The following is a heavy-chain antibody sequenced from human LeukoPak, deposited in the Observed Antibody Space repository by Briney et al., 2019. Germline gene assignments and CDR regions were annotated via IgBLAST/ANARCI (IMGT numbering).Heavy chain of an antibody. CDR3: ARQRSRAVFADP. Sequence: GGSLRLSCAASGFTFSSYSMNWVRQAPGKGLEWVSYISSSSSTMYYADSVKGRFTISRDNAKNSLYLQMNSLRAEDTAVYYCARQRSRAVFADPWGQGTLVTVSS. J-gene: IGHJ5*02. V-gene: IGHV3-48*01. CDR1: GFTFSSYS. CDR2: ISSSSSTM. D-gene: IGHD1-14*01.